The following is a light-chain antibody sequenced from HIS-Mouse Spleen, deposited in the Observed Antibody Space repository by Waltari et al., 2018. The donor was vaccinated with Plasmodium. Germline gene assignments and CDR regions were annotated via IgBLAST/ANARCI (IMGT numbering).Light chain of an antibody. J-gene: IGKJ3*01. CDR2: GAS. CDR1: QSVSSN. Sequence: EIVMTQSPATLSVSPGERAPLSCRASQSVSSNVAWYQQKPGQAPRLLIYGASTRATGIPARFSGSGSGTEFTLTISSLQSEDFAVYYCQQYNNWSFIFGPGTKVDIK. CDR3: QQYNNWSFI. V-gene: IGKV3-15*01.